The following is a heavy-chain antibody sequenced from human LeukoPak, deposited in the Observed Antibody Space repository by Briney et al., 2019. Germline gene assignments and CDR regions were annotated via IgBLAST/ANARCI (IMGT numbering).Heavy chain of an antibody. Sequence: SETLSLTCTVSGASISSYYWSWIRQPPGMGLEWIGYIYYSGSTNYNPSLKSRVTISIDTSKNQFSLKLSSVTAADTAVYYCARGRTSYCGGDCYKIRYYFDYWGQGTLVTVSS. CDR1: GASISSYY. CDR2: IYYSGST. CDR3: ARGRTSYCGGDCYKIRYYFDY. D-gene: IGHD2-21*01. J-gene: IGHJ4*02. V-gene: IGHV4-59*08.